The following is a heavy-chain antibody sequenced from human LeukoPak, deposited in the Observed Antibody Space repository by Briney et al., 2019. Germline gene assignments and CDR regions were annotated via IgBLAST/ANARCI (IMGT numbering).Heavy chain of an antibody. Sequence: AASVKVSCKASGGTLSDYALSWVRQAPGQGLEWMGGITPIFGTANYAQKFQGRVTITTDESTSTVYMELTSLRSEDTAVYYCARGPKAGYDFWSGYTEYFQHWGQGTLVTVSS. CDR3: ARGPKAGYDFWSGYTEYFQH. CDR2: ITPIFGTA. CDR1: GGTLSDYA. D-gene: IGHD3/OR15-3a*01. J-gene: IGHJ1*01. V-gene: IGHV1-69*05.